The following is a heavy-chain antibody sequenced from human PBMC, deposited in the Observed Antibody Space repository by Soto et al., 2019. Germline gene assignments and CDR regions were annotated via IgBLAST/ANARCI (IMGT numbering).Heavy chain of an antibody. V-gene: IGHV4-59*12. Sequence: SETLSLTCTVSGGSISSYYWSWIRQPPGKGLEWIGYMYYGGRTNYNPSLKSRVTISVDTSKNLFSLKLRSVTAADTALYFCAREGPYYYGFDVWGQGTTVTVSS. CDR3: AREGPYYYGFDV. CDR2: MYYGGRT. J-gene: IGHJ6*02. CDR1: GGSISSYY.